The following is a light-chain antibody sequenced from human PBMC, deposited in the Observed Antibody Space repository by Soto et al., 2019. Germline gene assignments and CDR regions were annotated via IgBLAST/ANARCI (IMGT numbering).Light chain of an antibody. CDR1: SSDVGGHNY. Sequence: QSALAQRPSASGSPGQSVTISCTGTSSDVGGHNYVSWYQQHPGKAPKVMIYEVSKRPSGVPDRFSGSKSGNTASLTVSGLQAEDEADYYCSSYGGSNNLFVFGTG. J-gene: IGLJ1*01. CDR2: EVS. CDR3: SSYGGSNNLFV. V-gene: IGLV2-8*01.